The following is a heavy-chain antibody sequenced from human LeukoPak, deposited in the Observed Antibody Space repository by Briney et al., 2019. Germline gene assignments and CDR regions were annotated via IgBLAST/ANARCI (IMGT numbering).Heavy chain of an antibody. Sequence: PGGSLRLSCAASGFTFSSYWMHWVRQAPGEGLVWVSRINSDGSSRSHADSVKGRLTISRDNAKNTLYLQMNSLRAEDTAVYYCARGQLGSDYWGQGTLVTVSS. D-gene: IGHD7-27*01. CDR3: ARGQLGSDY. J-gene: IGHJ4*02. CDR1: GFTFSSYW. V-gene: IGHV3-74*01. CDR2: INSDGSSR.